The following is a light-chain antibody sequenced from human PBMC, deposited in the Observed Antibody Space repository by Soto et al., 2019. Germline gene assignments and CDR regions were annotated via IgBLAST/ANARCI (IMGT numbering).Light chain of an antibody. V-gene: IGLV2-23*02. CDR3: CSDAGRSTYV. CDR1: SSDVGGYNY. CDR2: EVS. J-gene: IGLJ1*01. Sequence: QSVLTQPASVSGSPGQSITISCTGTSSDVGGYNYVSWYQQHPGKAPKFMIYEVSKRPSGVSDRFSGSKSGNTASLTISGLQAEDEADYYCCSDAGRSTYVFGTGTKVTVL.